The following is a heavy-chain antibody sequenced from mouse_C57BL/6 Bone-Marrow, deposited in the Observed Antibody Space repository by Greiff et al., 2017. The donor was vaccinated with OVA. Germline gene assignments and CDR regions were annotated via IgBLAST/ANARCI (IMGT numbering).Heavy chain of an antibody. CDR1: GYSITSDY. D-gene: IGHD2-1*01. Sequence: EVKLQESGPGLAKPSQTLSLTCSVTGYSITSDYWNWIRKFPGNKLEYMGYISYSGSTYYTPSPKSRISITRDTSKNQYYLQLNSVTTEYTATYYCSKKVYYWSYFVVCGTGTTVPVSS. CDR2: ISYSGST. CDR3: SKKVYYWSYFVV. V-gene: IGHV3-8*01. J-gene: IGHJ1*03.